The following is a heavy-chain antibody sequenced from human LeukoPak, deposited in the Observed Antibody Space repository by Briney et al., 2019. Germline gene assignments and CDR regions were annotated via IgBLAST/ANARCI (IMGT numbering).Heavy chain of an antibody. J-gene: IGHJ4*02. CDR2: IWYDGSKK. Sequence: PGGSLRLSCEASGFIFRSYGMHWVRQAPGKGLEGVAVIWYDGSKKYYADSERGRFTIYRDNSKNTLFLQMNSLRAEDTAVYYCARDIEDRLGFQSFDSWGQGTLVTVSS. CDR3: ARDIEDRLGFQSFDS. D-gene: IGHD3-10*01. CDR1: GFIFRSYG. V-gene: IGHV3-33*01.